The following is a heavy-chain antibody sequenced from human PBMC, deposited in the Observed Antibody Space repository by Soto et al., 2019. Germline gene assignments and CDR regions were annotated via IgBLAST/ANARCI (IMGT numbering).Heavy chain of an antibody. CDR2: INPNSGGT. CDR3: ARRLVLPSNYYGMDV. D-gene: IGHD6-19*01. J-gene: IGHJ6*02. Sequence: GASVKDSCKASGYTFTGYYMHWVRQAPGQGLEWMGWINPNSGGTNYAQKFQGRVTMTADKSMSTAYMELSSLRSEDTAVYYCARRLVLPSNYYGMDVWGQGTTVTVSS. CDR1: GYTFTGYY. V-gene: IGHV1-2*02.